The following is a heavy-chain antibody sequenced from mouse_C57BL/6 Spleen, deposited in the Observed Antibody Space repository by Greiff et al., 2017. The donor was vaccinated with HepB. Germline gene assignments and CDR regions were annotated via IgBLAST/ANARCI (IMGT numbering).Heavy chain of an antibody. Sequence: QVHVKQSGAELVRPGTSVKVSCKASGYAFTNYLIEWVKQRPGQGLEWIGVINPGSGGTNYNEKFKGKATLTADKSSSTAYMQLSSLTSEDSAVYFCARGADLLLRFDYWGQGTTLTVSS. V-gene: IGHV1-54*01. CDR3: ARGADLLLRFDY. D-gene: IGHD1-1*01. J-gene: IGHJ2*01. CDR1: GYAFTNYL. CDR2: INPGSGGT.